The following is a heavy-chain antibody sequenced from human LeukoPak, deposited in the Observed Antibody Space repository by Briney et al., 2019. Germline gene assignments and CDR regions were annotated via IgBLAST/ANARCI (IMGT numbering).Heavy chain of an antibody. CDR1: GGSFSGYY. CDR2: INHSGST. D-gene: IGHD2-21*02. CDR3: ARGLLPQSHDY. Sequence: SETLSLTCAVYGGSFSGYYWSWIRQPPGKGLEWIGEINHSGSTNYNPSLKSRVTISVDTSKNQFSLKLSSVTAADTAVYYCARGLLPQSHDYWGQGTLVTVSS. V-gene: IGHV4-34*01. J-gene: IGHJ4*02.